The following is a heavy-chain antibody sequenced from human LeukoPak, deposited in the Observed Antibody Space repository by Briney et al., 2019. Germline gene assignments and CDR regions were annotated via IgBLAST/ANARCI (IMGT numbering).Heavy chain of an antibody. V-gene: IGHV4-34*01. D-gene: IGHD1-26*01. CDR3: ARGRVGATNLDY. Sequence: SSETLSLTCAVYGGSFSGYYWSWNRQPPGKGLEWIGEINHSGSTNYNPSLKSRVTISVDTSKNQFSLKLSSVTAADTAVYYCARGRVGATNLDYWGQGTLVTVSS. CDR1: GGSFSGYY. CDR2: INHSGST. J-gene: IGHJ4*02.